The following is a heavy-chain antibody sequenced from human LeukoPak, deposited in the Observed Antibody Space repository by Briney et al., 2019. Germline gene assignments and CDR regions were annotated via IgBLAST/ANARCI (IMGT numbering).Heavy chain of an antibody. D-gene: IGHD2-8*01. CDR2: INPSGGST. J-gene: IGHJ6*02. V-gene: IGHV1-46*01. CDR1: GYNFISYY. Sequence: ASVTVSYKASGYNFISYYMHWVRRAPGKGLEWMGIINPSGGSTSYAQKFQDRVTMTRDTSTSTVYMELSSLKSDDTAVYYCAREDVVLVDAVRYQYYGMDVWGQGTTVTVSS. CDR3: AREDVVLVDAVRYQYYGMDV.